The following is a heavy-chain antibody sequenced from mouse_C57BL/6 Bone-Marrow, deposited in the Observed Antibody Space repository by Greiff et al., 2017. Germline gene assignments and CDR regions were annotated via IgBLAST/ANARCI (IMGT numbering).Heavy chain of an antibody. Sequence: EVHLVESGGGLVKPGGSLKLSCAASGFTFSDYGMHWVRQAPEKGLEWVAYISSGSSTIYYADTVKGRFTISRDNAKNTLFLQMTSLRSEYTAMYYCARPKGNAMDYWGQGTSVTVSA. CDR2: ISSGSSTI. CDR1: GFTFSDYG. V-gene: IGHV5-17*01. J-gene: IGHJ4*01. CDR3: ARPKGNAMDY.